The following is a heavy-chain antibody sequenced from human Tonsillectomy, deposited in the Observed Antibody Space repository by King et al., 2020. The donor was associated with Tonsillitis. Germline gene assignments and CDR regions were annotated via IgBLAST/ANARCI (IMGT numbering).Heavy chain of an antibody. CDR1: GFTFSSYG. CDR3: AKDDYYDSSGYDY. J-gene: IGHJ4*02. D-gene: IGHD3-22*01. Sequence: VQLVESGGGVVQPGGSLRLSCAASGFTFSSYGMHWVRQSPGKGREWVAFIRFDGSNKYYADSVKGRFTISRDNSKNTLYLQMNSLRAEDTAVYYCAKDDYYDSSGYDYWGQGTLVTVSS. V-gene: IGHV3-30*02. CDR2: IRFDGSNK.